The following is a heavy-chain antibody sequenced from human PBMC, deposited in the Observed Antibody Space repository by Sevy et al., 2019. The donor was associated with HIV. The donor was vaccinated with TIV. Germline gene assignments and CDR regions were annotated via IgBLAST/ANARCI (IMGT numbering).Heavy chain of an antibody. Sequence: GGSLRLSCAASGFTFSDYGMHWVRQTPGKGLEWVSLIYSSGRTYYGDSVKGRFTISRDDSKNTLYLQMNSVRAEDTALYYCTRVHSGGYPFDYWGQGSLVTVSS. CDR1: GFTFSDYG. CDR3: TRVHSGGYPFDY. CDR2: IYSSGRT. D-gene: IGHD3-22*01. J-gene: IGHJ4*02. V-gene: IGHV3-NL1*01.